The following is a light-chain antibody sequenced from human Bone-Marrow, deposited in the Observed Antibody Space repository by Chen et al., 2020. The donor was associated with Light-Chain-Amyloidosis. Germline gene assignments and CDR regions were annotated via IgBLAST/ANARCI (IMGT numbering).Light chain of an antibody. CDR2: DDS. V-gene: IGLV3-21*02. Sequence: SYVLTPPSSVSVAPGQTATIACGGNNIGSTSVHWYQQTPGQAPLLVVYDDSDRPSGIPERLSGSNSGNTVTLTISRVEAGDEADYYCQVWDRSSDRPVFGGGTKLTVL. CDR1: NIGSTS. CDR3: QVWDRSSDRPV. J-gene: IGLJ3*02.